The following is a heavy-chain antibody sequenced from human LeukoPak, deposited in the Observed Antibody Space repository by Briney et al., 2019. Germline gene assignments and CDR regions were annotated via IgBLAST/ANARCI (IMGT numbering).Heavy chain of an antibody. CDR3: ARDRCTNGVCYLDY. D-gene: IGHD2-8*01. V-gene: IGHV3-33*01. CDR2: IWYDGSNK. CDR1: GFTFSNYG. Sequence: GGSLRLSCAASGFTFSNYGIHWVRQAPGKGLEWVAVIWYDGSNKYCADSVKGRFTISRDNSRDTLSLQMNNLRAEDTAVYYCARDRCTNGVCYLDYWGQGTLVTVSS. J-gene: IGHJ4*02.